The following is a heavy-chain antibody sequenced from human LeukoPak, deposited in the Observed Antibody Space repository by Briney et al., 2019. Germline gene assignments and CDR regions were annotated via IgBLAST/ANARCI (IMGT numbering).Heavy chain of an antibody. CDR1: GGTFISYA. V-gene: IGHV1-69*05. J-gene: IGHJ4*02. CDR3: ARVPPSSVTIAAAEYYFDY. CDR2: IIPIFGTA. D-gene: IGHD6-13*01. Sequence: SVKVSCKASGGTFISYAISWVRQAPGQGREWMGGIIPIFGTANYAQKFQGRVTITTDESTSTAYMELSSLRSEDTAVYYCARVPPSSVTIAAAEYYFDYWGQGTLVTVSS.